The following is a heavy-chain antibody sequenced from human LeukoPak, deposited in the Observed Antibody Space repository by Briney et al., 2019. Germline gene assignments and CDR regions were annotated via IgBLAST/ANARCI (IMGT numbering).Heavy chain of an antibody. CDR3: ARTCSSSSCYMVH. CDR1: GYTFTDHY. CDR2: ISVYNGNT. D-gene: IGHD2-2*02. Sequence: GASVKVSCKASGYTFTDHYLHWVRQAPGQGLEWMGWISVYNGNTNYAQNLQGRVTLTTDTSTSTAYMELRSLRSDDTALYYCARTCSSSSCYMVHWGQGTLVTVSS. V-gene: IGHV1-18*04. J-gene: IGHJ4*02.